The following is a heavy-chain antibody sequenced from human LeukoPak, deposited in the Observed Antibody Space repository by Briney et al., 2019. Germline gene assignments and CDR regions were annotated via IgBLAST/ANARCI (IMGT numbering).Heavy chain of an antibody. CDR3: AKDGSGYYYGSGSHFDY. CDR1: GFTFDDYA. J-gene: IGHJ4*02. CDR2: ISWNSGSI. D-gene: IGHD3-10*01. V-gene: IGHV3-9*01. Sequence: GGSLRPSCAASGFTFDDYAMHWVRQAPGKGLEWVSGISWNSGSIGYADSVKGRFTISRDNAKNSLYLQMNSLRAEDTALYYCAKDGSGYYYGSGSHFDYWGQGTLVTVSS.